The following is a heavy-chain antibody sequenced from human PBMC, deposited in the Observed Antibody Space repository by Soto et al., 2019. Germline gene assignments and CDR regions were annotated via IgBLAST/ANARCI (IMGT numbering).Heavy chain of an antibody. J-gene: IGHJ5*02. CDR3: AREFCSGGNCYTYYFDP. CDR2: INTDGSNT. D-gene: IGHD2-15*01. Sequence: GGSLRLSCAASGFTFSSYGMHWVRHAQGKGLVWVSHINTDGSNTNYADSVKGRFTISRDNAKSTLFLQMNSLRDEDTAVYYCAREFCSGGNCYTYYFDPWGQGIPVTVSS. V-gene: IGHV3-74*01. CDR1: GFTFSSYG.